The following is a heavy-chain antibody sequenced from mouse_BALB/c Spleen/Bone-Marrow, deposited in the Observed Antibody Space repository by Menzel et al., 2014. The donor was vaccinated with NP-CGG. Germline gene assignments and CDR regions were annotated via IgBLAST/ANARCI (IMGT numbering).Heavy chain of an antibody. Sequence: QVQLKQSGAELVRPGASVNLSCKASGYTFTNYWINWLKQRPGQGLEWIGNIYPSDTYTNYNPKFKDKATLTVDKSSTTAHMQLNSPTSEDSAVYYCTRYLYGNMDYWGQGTSVTASS. V-gene: IGHV1-69*02. CDR1: GYTFTNYW. CDR3: TRYLYGNMDY. CDR2: IYPSDTYT. D-gene: IGHD2-10*02. J-gene: IGHJ4*01.